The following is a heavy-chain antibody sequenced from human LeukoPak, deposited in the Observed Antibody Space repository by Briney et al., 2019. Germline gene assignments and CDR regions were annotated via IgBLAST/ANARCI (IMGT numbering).Heavy chain of an antibody. D-gene: IGHD6-19*01. CDR2: INSDGSST. CDR1: GFTFRNYW. V-gene: IGHV3-74*01. CDR3: ARGGVAVAGTGDF. J-gene: IGHJ4*02. Sequence: GSLRLSCAAPGFTFRNYWMHWVRQTPGKGLVWVSRINSDGSSTNYADSVEGRFTISRDNAKNTLYLQMSSLRVEDTALYYCARGGVAVAGTGDFWGQGTLVTVSS.